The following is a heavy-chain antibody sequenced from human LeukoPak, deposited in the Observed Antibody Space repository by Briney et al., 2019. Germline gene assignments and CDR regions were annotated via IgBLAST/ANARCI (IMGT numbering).Heavy chain of an antibody. CDR1: GGSISSGDYY. CDR2: IYYSGST. CDR3: ARGTTVTTRGY. V-gene: IGHV4-30-4*01. J-gene: IGHJ4*02. D-gene: IGHD4-17*01. Sequence: SETLSLTCTVSGGSISSGDYYWSWIRQPPGKGLEWIGYIYYSGSTNYNPSLKSRVTISVDTSKNQFSLKLSSVTAADTAVYYCARGTTVTTRGYWGQGTLVTVSS.